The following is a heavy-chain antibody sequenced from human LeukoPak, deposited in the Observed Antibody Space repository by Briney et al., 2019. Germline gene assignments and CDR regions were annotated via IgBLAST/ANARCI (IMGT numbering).Heavy chain of an antibody. CDR3: TRDQMNY. CDR1: EFTVSRNY. Sequence: PGGSLRLSCTASEFTVSRNYMLWVRQAPGKGLEWVSLIFSNGDTHYPDSVKGRFTISRDTSKNTASLQMNSLRVEDTAMYYCTRDQMNYWGQGTLVTVSS. J-gene: IGHJ4*02. V-gene: IGHV3-53*01. CDR2: IFSNGDT. D-gene: IGHD5-24*01.